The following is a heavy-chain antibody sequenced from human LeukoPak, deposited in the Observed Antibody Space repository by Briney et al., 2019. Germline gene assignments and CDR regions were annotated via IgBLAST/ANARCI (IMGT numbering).Heavy chain of an antibody. CDR1: GFTLSSYW. V-gene: IGHV3-74*01. Sequence: LSGGSLRLSCAASGFTLSSYWMHWVRQAPGKGLVWVSRINSDGSSTSYADSVTGRFTISRDNAKNTLCLQMSSLRAEDTAVYYCARGGGSSSPSSRYFDLWGRGTLVTVSS. CDR2: INSDGSST. CDR3: ARGGGSSSPSSRYFDL. J-gene: IGHJ2*01. D-gene: IGHD6-6*01.